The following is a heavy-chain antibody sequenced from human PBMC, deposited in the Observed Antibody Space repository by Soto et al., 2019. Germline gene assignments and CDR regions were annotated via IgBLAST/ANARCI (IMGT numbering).Heavy chain of an antibody. CDR2: VSYDGSKQ. V-gene: IGHV3-30-3*01. CDR1: GFTFSNYA. Sequence: QVQLVESGGSVVQPGRSLRVSCAASGFTFSNYAMHWVRQAPGKGLEWVAVVSYDGSKQFYADSVEGRFTISRDSSKSTLYLHMDNLRDEDTAVYYCARDRVYYYDNSGYYNFDYWGQGTLVTVSS. J-gene: IGHJ4*02. CDR3: ARDRVYYYDNSGYYNFDY. D-gene: IGHD3-22*01.